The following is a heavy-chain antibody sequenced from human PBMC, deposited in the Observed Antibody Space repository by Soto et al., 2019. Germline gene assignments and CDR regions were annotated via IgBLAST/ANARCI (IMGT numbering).Heavy chain of an antibody. Sequence: GGSLRLSCAASGFTFSSYAMSWVRQAPGKGLEWVSAISGSGGSTYYADSVKGRFTISRDNSKNMLYLQMNSLRAEDTAVYYCAKGYDYGDYGAPLRVWYWGQGTLVTVSS. D-gene: IGHD4-17*01. CDR2: ISGSGGST. CDR3: AKGYDYGDYGAPLRVWY. V-gene: IGHV3-23*01. CDR1: GFTFSSYA. J-gene: IGHJ4*02.